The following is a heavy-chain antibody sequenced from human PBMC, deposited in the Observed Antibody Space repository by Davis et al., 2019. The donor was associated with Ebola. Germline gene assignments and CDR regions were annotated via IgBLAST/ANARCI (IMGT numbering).Heavy chain of an antibody. CDR3: ARYHRGIAAADP. V-gene: IGHV3-30*04. D-gene: IGHD6-13*01. CDR2: ISYDGSNK. J-gene: IGHJ5*02. CDR1: GFTFSSYA. Sequence: GESLKISCAASGFTFSSYAMHWVRQAPGKGLEWVAVISYDGSNKYYADSVKGRFTISRDNSKNTLYLQMNSLRAEDTAVYYCARYHRGIAAADPWGQGTLVTVSS.